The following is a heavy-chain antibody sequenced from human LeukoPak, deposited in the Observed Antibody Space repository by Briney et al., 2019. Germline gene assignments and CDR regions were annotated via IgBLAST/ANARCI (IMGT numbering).Heavy chain of an antibody. Sequence: AGGSLRLSCAVSGFTFSSYWMHWVRQAPGKGLVWVSRIDRDGSRINYADSVKGRFTISRDNGKNTLFLQMNSLRAEDAAVYYCGRDLGGRSGYWGQGTLVTVSS. CDR1: GFTFSSYW. V-gene: IGHV3-74*01. D-gene: IGHD1-26*01. CDR3: GRDLGGRSGY. J-gene: IGHJ4*02. CDR2: IDRDGSRI.